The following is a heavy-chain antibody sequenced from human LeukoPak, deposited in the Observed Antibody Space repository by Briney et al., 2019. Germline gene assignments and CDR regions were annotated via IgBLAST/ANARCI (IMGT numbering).Heavy chain of an antibody. Sequence: SXXVSCKTSGYTFADYFIHWVRQAPGQGLEWMGRINANSGGTEYEQKFQGRVTMTRDTSISTAYVEVNWLISDDTAIYYCARDVSSTPNWEFDYWGQGTLVTVSS. D-gene: IGHD1-26*01. V-gene: IGHV1-2*06. CDR3: ARDVSSTPNWEFDY. J-gene: IGHJ4*02. CDR2: INANSGGT. CDR1: GYTFADYF.